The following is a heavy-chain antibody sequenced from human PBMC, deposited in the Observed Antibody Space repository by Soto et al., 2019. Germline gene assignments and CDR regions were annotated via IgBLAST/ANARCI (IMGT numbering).Heavy chain of an antibody. V-gene: IGHV4-31*03. D-gene: IGHD6-25*01. CDR2: IHTTGST. CDR1: GGSVSSGGYY. J-gene: IGHJ6*02. Sequence: PSETLSLTCTVSGGSVSSGGYYWTWIRQHPGEGLEWIGYIHTTGSTYYNPSLRGRASISADTSKNQFSLKLSSVIAADTAVYYCAGDPGYTSGRTAYGMDVWGQGTAVTVSS. CDR3: AGDPGYTSGRTAYGMDV.